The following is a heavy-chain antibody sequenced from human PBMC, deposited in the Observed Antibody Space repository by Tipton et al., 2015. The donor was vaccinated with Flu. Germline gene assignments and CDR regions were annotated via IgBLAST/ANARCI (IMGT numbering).Heavy chain of an antibody. CDR1: GFTFHDAW. Sequence: SLRLSCTASGFTFHDAWMSWVRQAPGKGLEWVGRILSKTDGGTTDYAAPVKGRFTISRDDSENTVYLQMSSLKTEDTAMYYCISDVGVLRYAGWGQGTLVTVSS. CDR3: ISDVGVLRYAG. CDR2: ILSKTDGGTT. D-gene: IGHD3-9*01. V-gene: IGHV3-15*01. J-gene: IGHJ4*02.